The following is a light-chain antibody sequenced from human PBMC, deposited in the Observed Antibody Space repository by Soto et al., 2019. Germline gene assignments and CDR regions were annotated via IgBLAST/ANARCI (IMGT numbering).Light chain of an antibody. CDR1: SSDVGGYNY. CDR2: EVS. V-gene: IGLV2-14*01. CDR3: SSYTSSSTRG. Sequence: QSALTQPASVSGSPGPSITISCTGTSSDVGGYNYVSWYQQHPGKAPKLMIYEVSNRPSGVSNRFSGSKSGNTASLTISGLQAEDEADYYCSSYTSSSTRGFGGGTKVTVL. J-gene: IGLJ3*02.